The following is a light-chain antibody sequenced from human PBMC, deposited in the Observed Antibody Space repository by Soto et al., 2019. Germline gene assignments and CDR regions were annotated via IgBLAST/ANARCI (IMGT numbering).Light chain of an antibody. J-gene: IGLJ3*02. Sequence: QSVLTQPPSVSGAQGQRVTISCTGSSSNIGAGYDVHWYQQLPGTAPKLLIYGNSNRPSGVPDRFSGSKSGTSASLAITGLQAEYEADYYCQSYDSSLSGSVFGGGTKLTVL. CDR1: SSNIGAGYD. CDR2: GNS. V-gene: IGLV1-40*01. CDR3: QSYDSSLSGSV.